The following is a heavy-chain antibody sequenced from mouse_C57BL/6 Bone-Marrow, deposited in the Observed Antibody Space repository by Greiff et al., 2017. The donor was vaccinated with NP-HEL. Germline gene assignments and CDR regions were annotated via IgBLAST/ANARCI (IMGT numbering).Heavy chain of an antibody. CDR2: INPGSGGT. CDR3: ARSRYYGSSDY. Sequence: QVQLKESGAELVRPGTSVKVSCKASGYAFTNYLIEWVKQRPGQGLEWIGVINPGSGGTNYNEKFKGKATLTADKSSSTAYMQLSSLTSEDSAVYYCARSRYYGSSDYWGQGTTLTVSS. J-gene: IGHJ2*01. D-gene: IGHD1-1*01. CDR1: GYAFTNYL. V-gene: IGHV1-54*01.